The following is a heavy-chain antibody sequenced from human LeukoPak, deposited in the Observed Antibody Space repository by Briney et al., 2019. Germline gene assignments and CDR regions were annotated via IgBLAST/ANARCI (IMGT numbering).Heavy chain of an antibody. CDR3: ARHVGSGYYLDY. V-gene: IGHV4-61*05. D-gene: IGHD3-22*01. CDR2: IYYSGST. Sequence: SETLSLTCTVSGGSISSSSYYWSWIRQPPGKGLEWIGYIYYSGSTNYNPSLKSRVTISVDTSKNQFSLKLSSVTAADTAVYYCARHVGSGYYLDYWGQGTLVTVSS. J-gene: IGHJ4*02. CDR1: GGSISSSSYY.